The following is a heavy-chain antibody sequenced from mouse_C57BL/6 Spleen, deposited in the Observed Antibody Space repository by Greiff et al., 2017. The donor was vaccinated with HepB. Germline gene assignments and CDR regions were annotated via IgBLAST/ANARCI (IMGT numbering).Heavy chain of an antibody. D-gene: IGHD2-2*01. Sequence: DVLLVESGGGLVKPGGSLKLSCAASGFTFSDYGMHWVRQAPEKGLEWVAYISSGSSTIYYADTVTGRFTISRDNAKNTLFLQMTSLRSEDTAMYYCARNYYGYDGSFYAMDYWGQGTSVTVSS. CDR2: ISSGSSTI. CDR3: ARNYYGYDGSFYAMDY. V-gene: IGHV5-17*01. J-gene: IGHJ4*01. CDR1: GFTFSDYG.